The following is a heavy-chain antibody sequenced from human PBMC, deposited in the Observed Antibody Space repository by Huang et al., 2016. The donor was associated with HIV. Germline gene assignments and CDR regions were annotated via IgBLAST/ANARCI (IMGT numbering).Heavy chain of an antibody. CDR2: ISYDGSNK. CDR3: AKDGADEEWDIDY. V-gene: IGHV3-30*18. J-gene: IGHJ4*02. Sequence: VQLVESGGGVVKPGRSLRLACAASGFSFSTYGLDWVRQAPGKGLEWVAVISYDGSNKYYAHSVKGRFTISRDTSENKVYLQMNSLRHEDTAVYYCAKDGADEEWDIDYWGQGTLVTVSS. CDR1: GFSFSTYG. D-gene: IGHD1-26*01.